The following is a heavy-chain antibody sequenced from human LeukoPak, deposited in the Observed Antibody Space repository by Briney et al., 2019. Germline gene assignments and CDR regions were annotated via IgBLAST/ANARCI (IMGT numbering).Heavy chain of an antibody. CDR3: AREYSNWFDP. CDR1: GGSVSGYY. Sequence: SETLSLTCTVSGGSVSGYYWGWIRQPPGKGLEWIGYIYYSGSTNYNPSLNSRVTTSVDTSKNQFSLKLSSVTAADTAGYYCAREYSNWFDPWGQGILVTVSS. J-gene: IGHJ5*02. D-gene: IGHD2-15*01. CDR2: IYYSGST. V-gene: IGHV4-59*02.